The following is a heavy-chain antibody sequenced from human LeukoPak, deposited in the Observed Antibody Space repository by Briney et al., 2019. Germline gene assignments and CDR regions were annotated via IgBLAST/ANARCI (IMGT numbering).Heavy chain of an antibody. CDR3: AAKEGLTGYLSGSFDY. CDR2: ISAGGVDT. D-gene: IGHD3-9*01. J-gene: IGHJ4*02. V-gene: IGHV3-23*01. CDR1: GFTFTNYA. Sequence: SGGSLRLSCAASGFTFTNYAMTWVRQAPGKGLEWVSAISAGGVDTSYADSVRGRFTISRDNSKSTLYLQMNSLRAEDTAVYYCAAKEGLTGYLSGSFDYWGQGTLVTGSS.